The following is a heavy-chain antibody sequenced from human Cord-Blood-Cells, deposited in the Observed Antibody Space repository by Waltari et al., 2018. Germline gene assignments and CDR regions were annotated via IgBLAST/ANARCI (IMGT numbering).Heavy chain of an antibody. J-gene: IGHJ4*02. V-gene: IGHV4-39*01. CDR3: ARLHTNDFWRGYYFDY. CDR2: SYYSGST. D-gene: IGHD3-3*01. CDR1: GGSISSSSYY. Sequence: QLQLQESGPGLVKPSETLSPTCTVSGGSISSSSYYWGWIGRPPGKGLEWIGSSYYSGSTYDNPSLNDRVTISVDTSKNQFSRKLISVTAADTAVYYCARLHTNDFWRGYYFDYWGQGTLVTVSS.